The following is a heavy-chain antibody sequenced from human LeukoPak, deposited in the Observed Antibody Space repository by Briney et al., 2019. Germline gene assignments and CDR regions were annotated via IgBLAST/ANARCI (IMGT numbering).Heavy chain of an antibody. CDR1: GGSISSYY. CDR3: ARSHGSGSYSPLAFDY. V-gene: IGHV4-59*12. Sequence: PSETLSLTCTVSGGSISSYYWSWIRQPPGKGLEWIGYIYYSGSTNYNPSLKSRVTISVDTSKNQFSLKLSSVTAADTAVYYCARSHGSGSYSPLAFDYWGQGTLVTVSS. D-gene: IGHD3-10*01. CDR2: IYYSGST. J-gene: IGHJ4*02.